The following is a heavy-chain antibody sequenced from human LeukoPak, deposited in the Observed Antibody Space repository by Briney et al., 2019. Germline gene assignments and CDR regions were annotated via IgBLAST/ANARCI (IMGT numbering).Heavy chain of an antibody. CDR2: ISGSGGST. J-gene: IGHJ4*02. D-gene: IGHD6-13*01. CDR3: ARVQAASNWGFDY. V-gene: IGHV3-23*01. CDR1: GFTFSSYA. Sequence: GGSLRLSCAASGFTFSSYAMSWVRQAPGKGLEWVSAISGSGGSTYYADSVKGRFTISRDNSKNTLYLQMNSLRAEDTAVYYCARVQAASNWGFDYWGQGTLVTVSS.